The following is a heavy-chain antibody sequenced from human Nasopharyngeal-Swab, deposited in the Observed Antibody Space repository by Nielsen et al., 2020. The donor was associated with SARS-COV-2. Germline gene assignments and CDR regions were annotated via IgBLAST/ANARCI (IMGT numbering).Heavy chain of an antibody. CDR2: ISWNSGSI. V-gene: IGHV3-9*01. CDR3: AKLWGYSYGYDAFDI. CDR1: GFTFDDYA. J-gene: IGHJ3*02. Sequence: SLKISCAASGFTFDDYAMHWVRQAPGKGLEWVSGISWNSGSIGYADSVKGRFTISRDNAKNSLYLQMNSLRAEDTALYYCAKLWGYSYGYDAFDIWGQGTMVTVSS. D-gene: IGHD5-18*01.